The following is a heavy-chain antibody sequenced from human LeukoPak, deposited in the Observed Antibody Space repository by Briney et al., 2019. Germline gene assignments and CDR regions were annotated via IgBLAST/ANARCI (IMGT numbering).Heavy chain of an antibody. V-gene: IGHV3-43D*03. D-gene: IGHD6-19*01. CDR3: ATSQRYSSGWYSLDY. Sequence: GGSLRLSCAASGFTFDDYAMHWVRQAPGKGLEWVSLISWDGGSTYYADSVKGRFTISRDNSKNSLYLQMNSLRAEDTALYYCATSQRYSSGWYSLDYWGQGTLVTVSS. CDR2: ISWDGGST. CDR1: GFTFDDYA. J-gene: IGHJ4*02.